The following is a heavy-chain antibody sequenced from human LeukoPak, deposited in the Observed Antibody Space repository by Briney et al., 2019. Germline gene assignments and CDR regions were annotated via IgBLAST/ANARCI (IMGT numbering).Heavy chain of an antibody. Sequence: ASVKVSCKASGYTLTSYDINWLRQATGQGLEWMGWMSTNRGNTVYGQKFQGRVTMTRKTYIRTAYMGLSSMRFEDTAVYYCARGRVFTDGFDIWGQGTMVTVSS. CDR3: ARGRVFTDGFDI. V-gene: IGHV1-8*01. J-gene: IGHJ3*02. CDR2: MSTNRGNT. CDR1: GYTLTSYD.